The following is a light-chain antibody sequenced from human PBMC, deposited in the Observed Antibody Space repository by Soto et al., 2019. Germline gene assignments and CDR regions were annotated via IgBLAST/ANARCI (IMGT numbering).Light chain of an antibody. V-gene: IGKV1-33*01. CDR2: DAS. CDR3: QQYNRS. Sequence: DIQMNQYTSSLSASVGDRVTITCQASQDISNYLNWYQQKPGKAPKLLIYDASNSETGVPSRFSGSGSGTDFTFTISSLQPEDIATYYCQQYNRSFGQGTKVDIK. J-gene: IGKJ2*01. CDR1: QDISNY.